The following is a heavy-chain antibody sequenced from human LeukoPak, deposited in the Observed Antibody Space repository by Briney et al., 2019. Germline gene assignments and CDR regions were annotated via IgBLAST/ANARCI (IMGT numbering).Heavy chain of an antibody. CDR2: IYHSGST. D-gene: IGHD6-13*01. J-gene: IGHJ4*02. CDR1: GYSISSGYY. V-gene: IGHV4-38-2*02. Sequence: SETLSLTCTVSGYSISSGYYWGWIRQPPGKGLEWIGSIYHSGSTYYNPSLKSRVTISVDTSKNQFSLKLSSVTAADTAVYYCARVALLAADLYYFDYWGQGTLVTVSS. CDR3: ARVALLAADLYYFDY.